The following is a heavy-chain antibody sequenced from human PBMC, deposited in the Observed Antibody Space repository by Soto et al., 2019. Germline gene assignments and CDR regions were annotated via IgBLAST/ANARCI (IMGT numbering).Heavy chain of an antibody. CDR3: ARDLEMARITPDD. J-gene: IGHJ4*02. V-gene: IGHV1-18*01. D-gene: IGHD5-12*01. CDR1: GYTFTSYG. CDR2: ISAYNGKK. Sequence: AAVKGSCKASGYTFTSYGISWVRQAPGQGLEWMGWISAYNGKKNYAQKLQGRVTMTTDTSTSTAYMELRSLRSDDTAVYYCARDLEMARITPDDWGQGTPVSV.